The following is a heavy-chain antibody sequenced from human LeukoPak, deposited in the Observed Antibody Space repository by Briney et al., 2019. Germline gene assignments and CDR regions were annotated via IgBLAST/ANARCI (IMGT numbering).Heavy chain of an antibody. V-gene: IGHV7-4-1*02. J-gene: IGHJ4*02. D-gene: IGHD3-22*01. CDR3: ARWDYDSSGYALYYFDY. Sequence: ASVKVSCKASGYTFTSYAMNWVRQAPGQGLEWMGWINTYTGNPAYAQGFTGRFVFSLDTSVSTAYLQISSLKAEDTAVYYCARWDYDSSGYALYYFDYWGQGTLVTVSS. CDR2: INTYTGNP. CDR1: GYTFTSYA.